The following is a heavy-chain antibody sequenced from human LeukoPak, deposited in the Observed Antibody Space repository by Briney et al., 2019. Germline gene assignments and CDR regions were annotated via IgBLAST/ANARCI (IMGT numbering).Heavy chain of an antibody. Sequence: ASVKVSCKASGYTFSTYYMHWVRQATGQGLEWMGWMNPNSGNKGYAQKFQGRVTMTRNTSITTAYMELGSLRSEDTAVYYCARDAHGSGSPDDDYYYYYMDVWGKGTTVTISS. D-gene: IGHD3-10*01. CDR2: MNPNSGNK. V-gene: IGHV1-8*02. J-gene: IGHJ6*03. CDR1: GYTFSTYY. CDR3: ARDAHGSGSPDDDYYYYYMDV.